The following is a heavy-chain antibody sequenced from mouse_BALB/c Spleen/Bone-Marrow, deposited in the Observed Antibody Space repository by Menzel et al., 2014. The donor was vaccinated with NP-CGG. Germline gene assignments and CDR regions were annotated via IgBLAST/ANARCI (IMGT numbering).Heavy chain of an antibody. CDR2: ISNLAYSI. D-gene: IGHD1-1*01. V-gene: IGHV5-15*02. CDR3: ARDQVYYYGSSYGYFDV. Sequence: EVKLMESGGGLVQPGGSRKLSCAASGFTFSDYGMAWVRQAPGKGPEWVAFISNLAYSIYYADTVTGRFTISRENAKNTLYLEMSSLRSEDTAMYYCARDQVYYYGSSYGYFDVWGAGTTVTVSP. CDR1: GFTFSDYG. J-gene: IGHJ1*01.